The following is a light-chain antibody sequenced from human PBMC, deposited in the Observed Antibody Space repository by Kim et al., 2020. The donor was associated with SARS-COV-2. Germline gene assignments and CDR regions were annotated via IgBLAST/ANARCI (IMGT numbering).Light chain of an antibody. V-gene: IGLV3-19*01. CDR3: NSRDSSGNHWV. J-gene: IGLJ3*02. Sequence: ALGQTVRITCQGDSLSSYYASWYQQKPGQAPVLVMYGKNNRPSGIPDLFSGASSGNTASLTITGAQAEDEADYYCNSRDSSGNHWVFGGGTQLTVL. CDR1: SLSSYY. CDR2: GKN.